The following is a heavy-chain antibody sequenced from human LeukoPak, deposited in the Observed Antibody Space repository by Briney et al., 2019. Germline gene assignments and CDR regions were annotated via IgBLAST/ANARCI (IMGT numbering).Heavy chain of an antibody. CDR3: ARGGGLDV. D-gene: IGHD3-16*01. J-gene: IGHJ6*02. Sequence: GGSLRLSCAASGFTFSNCVMNWVRQAPERGLEWVSAISSRGGTSYYADSVKGRFTFSRDNSKNTLYLQMNSLKAEDTAVYYCARGGGLDVWGQGATVTVSS. V-gene: IGHV3-23*01. CDR2: ISSRGGTS. CDR1: GFTFSNCV.